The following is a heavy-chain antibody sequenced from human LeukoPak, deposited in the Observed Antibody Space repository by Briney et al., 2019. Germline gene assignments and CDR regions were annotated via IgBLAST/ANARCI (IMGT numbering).Heavy chain of an antibody. Sequence: KPSETLSLPCAVYGGSFSGYYWSWIRQPPGKGLEWIGEINHSGSTNYNPSLKSRVTISVDTSKNQFSLKLSSVTAADTAVYYCARLNGGLQIAAAGRVTSLGWFDPWGQGTLVTVSS. V-gene: IGHV4-34*01. CDR3: ARLNGGLQIAAAGRVTSLGWFDP. D-gene: IGHD6-13*01. CDR2: INHSGST. CDR1: GGSFSGYY. J-gene: IGHJ5*02.